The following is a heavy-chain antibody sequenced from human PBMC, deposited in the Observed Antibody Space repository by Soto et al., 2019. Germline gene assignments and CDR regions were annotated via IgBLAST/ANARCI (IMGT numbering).Heavy chain of an antibody. J-gene: IGHJ4*02. V-gene: IGHV1-24*01. D-gene: IGHD5-18*01. CDR3: ATVRGYSYGYDD. Sequence: ASVKVSCKVSGYTLTELSMHWVRQAPGKGLEWMGGFDPEDGETIYAQKFQGRVTMTEDTSTDTAYMELSSLRSEDTAVYYCATVRGYSYGYDDWGQGTLVTVSS. CDR1: GYTLTELS. CDR2: FDPEDGET.